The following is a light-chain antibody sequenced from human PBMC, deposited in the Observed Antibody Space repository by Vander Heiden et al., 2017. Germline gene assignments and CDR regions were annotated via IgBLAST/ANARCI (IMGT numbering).Light chain of an antibody. J-gene: IGLJ2*01. CDR2: EVS. Sequence: QSALTPPPSVSWSPGQSVTIPCTGTSSDVGSYNRVSWYQQHPGTAPKLMMYEVSNRPSGVPDRFSGSKSGTTDSLTISGLQAEDEADYYCSLYTSSSTWVFGGGTKLTVL. CDR3: SLYTSSSTWV. CDR1: SSDVGSYNR. V-gene: IGLV2-18*01.